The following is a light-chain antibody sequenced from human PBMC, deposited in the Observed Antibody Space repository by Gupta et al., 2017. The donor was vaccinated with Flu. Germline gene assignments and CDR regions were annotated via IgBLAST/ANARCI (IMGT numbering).Light chain of an antibody. Sequence: EVVMTQSPATLSVSPGERATLSCRASQTVSNNLAWYQQKPGQAPRLLLYGASTRATGIPARFSGSGSGTEFTLTISSLQSEDFAVYYCQQYDNGPFTFGQGTXLEIK. J-gene: IGKJ2*01. CDR1: QTVSNN. CDR2: GAS. V-gene: IGKV3-15*01. CDR3: QQYDNGPFT.